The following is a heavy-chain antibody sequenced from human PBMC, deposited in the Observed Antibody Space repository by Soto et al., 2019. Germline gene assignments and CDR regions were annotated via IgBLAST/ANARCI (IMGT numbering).Heavy chain of an antibody. CDR2: IKSKTDGGTT. J-gene: IGHJ4*02. V-gene: IGHV3-15*01. CDR3: TTGSTSTKNY. CDR1: GFTFSNAW. D-gene: IGHD6-6*01. Sequence: EVQLVESGGGLVIPGGSLRLSCAASGFTFSNAWLSWVRQPPGKGLEWVGRIKSKTDGGTTDYTAPVKGRFTISRDDSKNTLYLQMNSLKIEDTAVYYCTTGSTSTKNYWGQGTLVTVSS.